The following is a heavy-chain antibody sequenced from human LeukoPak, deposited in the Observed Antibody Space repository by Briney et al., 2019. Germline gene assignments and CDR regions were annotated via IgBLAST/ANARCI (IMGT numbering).Heavy chain of an antibody. J-gene: IGHJ4*02. Sequence: GASVKVSCKASGYTFTSYDINWVRQAPGQGLEWMGRINPNSGGTNYAQKFQGRVTMTRDTSISTAYMELSRLRSDDTAVYYCARGGGYDMDGYWGQGTLVTVSS. CDR2: INPNSGGT. D-gene: IGHD5-12*01. V-gene: IGHV1-2*06. CDR3: ARGGGYDMDGY. CDR1: GYTFTSYD.